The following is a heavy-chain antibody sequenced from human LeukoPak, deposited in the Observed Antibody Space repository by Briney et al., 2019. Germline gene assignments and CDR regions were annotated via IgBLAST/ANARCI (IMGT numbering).Heavy chain of an antibody. CDR2: IYYSGGT. J-gene: IGHJ4*02. CDR1: GGSINSYY. Sequence: SETLSLTCTASGGSINSYYWSWIRQPPGKGLEWIGYIYYSGGTNYDPSLKNRVTISVDTSKNQFSLKLSSVTAADTAVYYCARRGYCSSTSCYIFDYWGQGTLVTVSS. CDR3: ARRGYCSSTSCYIFDY. V-gene: IGHV4-59*08. D-gene: IGHD2-2*01.